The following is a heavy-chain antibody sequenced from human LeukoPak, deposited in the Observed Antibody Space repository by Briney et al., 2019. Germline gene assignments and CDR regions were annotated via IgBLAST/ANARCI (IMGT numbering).Heavy chain of an antibody. V-gene: IGHV3-7*03. D-gene: IGHD6-13*01. CDR1: GFTFSSYW. J-gene: IGHJ4*02. Sequence: TGGSLRLSCAASGFTFSSYWMSWVRQAPGKGLEWVANIKQDGSEKYYVDSVKGRFAISRDNAKNSLYLQMNSLRAEDTAVYYCARDIPQTGYSSSWYFDYWGQGTLVTVSS. CDR3: ARDIPQTGYSSSWYFDY. CDR2: IKQDGSEK.